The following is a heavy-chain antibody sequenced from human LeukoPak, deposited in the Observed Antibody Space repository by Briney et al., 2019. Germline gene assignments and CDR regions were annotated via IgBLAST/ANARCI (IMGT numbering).Heavy chain of an antibody. CDR2: ISYDGSIK. CDR3: AALAIITFSTSGP. CDR1: GFTFNTYA. J-gene: IGHJ5*02. V-gene: IGHV3-30*01. Sequence: GRSLRLSCAASGFTFNTYAMHWVRQAPGKGLEWMAVISYDGSIKYYADSVRGRFTISRDNSKNTLYLQMKSLRTEDTAVYYCAALAIITFSTSGPWGQGTLVTVSS. D-gene: IGHD3-22*01.